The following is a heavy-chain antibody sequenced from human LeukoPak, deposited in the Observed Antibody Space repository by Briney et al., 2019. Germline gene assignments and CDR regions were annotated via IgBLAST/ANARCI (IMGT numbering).Heavy chain of an antibody. CDR2: ISYDGSNK. CDR3: ARESASQRYFDWLLTPHYYYYYGMDV. CDR1: GFTFSSYA. V-gene: IGHV3-30*04. D-gene: IGHD3-9*01. J-gene: IGHJ6*02. Sequence: GRSLRLSCAASGFTFSSYAMHWVRQAPGKGLEWVAVISYDGSNKYYADSVKGRFTISRENSKNTLYLKMNSLRAEDTAVYYCARESASQRYFDWLLTPHYYYYYGMDVWGQGTTVTVSS.